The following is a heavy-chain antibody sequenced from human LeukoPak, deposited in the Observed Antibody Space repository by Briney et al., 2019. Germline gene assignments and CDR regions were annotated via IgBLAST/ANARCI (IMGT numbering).Heavy chain of an antibody. CDR1: GFNFNTYE. CDR2: ICGRGTTK. Sequence: GGSLRLSCAASGFNFNTYEMNWVRQAPGKGLEWVSYICGRGTTKYYADSVKGRFTISRDNAENSLYLQMNDLRAEDTAVYYCARGDYYDSSGYSYYFDYWGQGTLVTVSS. CDR3: ARGDYYDSSGYSYYFDY. J-gene: IGHJ4*02. V-gene: IGHV3-48*03. D-gene: IGHD3-22*01.